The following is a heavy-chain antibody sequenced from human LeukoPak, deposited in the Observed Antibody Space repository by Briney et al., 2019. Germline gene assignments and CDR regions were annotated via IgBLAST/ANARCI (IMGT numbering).Heavy chain of an antibody. D-gene: IGHD3-10*01. Sequence: SVKVSCKASGGTFSSYAISWVRQAPGQGLEWMGRIIPILGIANYAQKFQGRVTITADKSTSTAYMELSSLRSEDTAVYYYARAAANWFGELESCLFDYWGQGTLVTSPQ. V-gene: IGHV1-69*04. CDR1: GGTFSSYA. CDR2: IIPILGIA. J-gene: IGHJ4*02. CDR3: ARAAANWFGELESCLFDY.